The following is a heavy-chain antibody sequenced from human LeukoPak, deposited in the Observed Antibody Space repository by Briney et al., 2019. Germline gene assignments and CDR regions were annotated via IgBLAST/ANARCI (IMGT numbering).Heavy chain of an antibody. D-gene: IGHD2-2*01. Sequence: GGSLRLSCAASGFTFSSYAMSWVRQAPGKGLEWVSAISGSGGSTYYADSVKGRFTISRDNSKNTLYLQMNSLRAEDTAVYYCAKEEIVVVPAGNRAMGAFDIWGQGTMVTVSS. CDR2: ISGSGGST. J-gene: IGHJ3*02. CDR1: GFTFSSYA. CDR3: AKEEIVVVPAGNRAMGAFDI. V-gene: IGHV3-23*01.